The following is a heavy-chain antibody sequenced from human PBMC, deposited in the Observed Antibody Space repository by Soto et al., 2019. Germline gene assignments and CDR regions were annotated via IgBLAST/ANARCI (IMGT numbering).Heavy chain of an antibody. J-gene: IGHJ6*03. V-gene: IGHV4-34*01. CDR2: INHSGST. CDR1: GGSFSGYY. CDR3: ARGIVVVVAATGPSYYYYMDV. D-gene: IGHD2-15*01. Sequence: SETLSLTCAVYGGSFSGYYWSWIRQPPGKGLEWIGEINHSGSTNYNPSLKSRVTISVDTSKNQFSLKLSSVTAADTAVYYCARGIVVVVAATGPSYYYYMDVWGKGTTVTVSS.